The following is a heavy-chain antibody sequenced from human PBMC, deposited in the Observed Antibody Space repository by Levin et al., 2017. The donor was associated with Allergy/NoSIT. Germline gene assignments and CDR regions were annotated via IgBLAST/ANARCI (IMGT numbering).Heavy chain of an antibody. CDR3: ARATYRSSYYSYVDY. CDR2: IIPLFGTV. J-gene: IGHJ4*02. D-gene: IGHD3-3*01. CDR1: GGTFNNFA. V-gene: IGHV1-69*13. Sequence: SVKVSCKASGGTFNNFAISWVRQAPGQGLEWMGGIIPLFGTVNYAQKFQGKVTITADESTSTAYMELSSLSSEDTAVYYCARATYRSSYYSYVDYWGQGALVTVSS.